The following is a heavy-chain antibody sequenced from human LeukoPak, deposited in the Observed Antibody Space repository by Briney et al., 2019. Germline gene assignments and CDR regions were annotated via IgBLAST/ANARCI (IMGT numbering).Heavy chain of an antibody. J-gene: IGHJ4*02. CDR1: GYTFTVYY. CDR2: INPNSGGT. Sequence: ASVKVSCKASGYTFTVYYMHWVRQAPGQGLEWMGWINPNSGGTNYAQKFQGRVTMTSDTSISTAYMELSRLRSDDTAVYYCARGLGGYSYSGYYFDYWGQGTLVTVSS. D-gene: IGHD5-18*01. V-gene: IGHV1-2*02. CDR3: ARGLGGYSYSGYYFDY.